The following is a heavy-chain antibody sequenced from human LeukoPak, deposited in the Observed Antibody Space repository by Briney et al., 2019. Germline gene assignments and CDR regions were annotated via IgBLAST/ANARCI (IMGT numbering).Heavy chain of an antibody. V-gene: IGHV3-33*06. Sequence: PGGSLRLSCAASAFTFSSYGMHWVRQAPGKGLEWVAVIWYDGSNKYYADSVKGRFTISRDNSKNTLYLQMNSLRAEDTAVYYCAKDQLGYCTNGVCSGFDYWGQGTLVTVSS. CDR2: IWYDGSNK. CDR3: AKDQLGYCTNGVCSGFDY. D-gene: IGHD2-8*01. CDR1: AFTFSSYG. J-gene: IGHJ4*02.